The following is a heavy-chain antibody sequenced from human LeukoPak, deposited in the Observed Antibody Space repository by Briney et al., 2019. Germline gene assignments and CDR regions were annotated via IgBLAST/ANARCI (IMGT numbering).Heavy chain of an antibody. Sequence: GASVKVSCKASGYTFTGYYIHWVRQAPGQGLEWMGWINPNSDDTNSAQKFQGRVTMTRDTSISTAYMELNRLTSDDTAAYYCARVPPGGSGRSDMDVWGKGTTVTVSS. CDR1: GYTFTGYY. CDR3: ARVPPGGSGRSDMDV. CDR2: INPNSDDT. V-gene: IGHV1-2*02. D-gene: IGHD3-10*01. J-gene: IGHJ6*03.